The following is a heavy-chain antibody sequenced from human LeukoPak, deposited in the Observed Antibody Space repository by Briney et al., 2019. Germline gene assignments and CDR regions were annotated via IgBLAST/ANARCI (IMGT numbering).Heavy chain of an antibody. CDR3: ARTRGCSSTSCYEDF. V-gene: IGHV3-48*04. Sequence: GGSLRLSCAASGFTFSAYNMNWVRQAPGKGLEWISYISSSSRTIYYADSVKGRFTISRDNAENSLYLQMNSLRAEDTAIYYCARTRGCSSTSCYEDFWGQGTLVTVSS. CDR1: GFTFSAYN. CDR2: ISSSSRTI. J-gene: IGHJ4*02. D-gene: IGHD2-2*01.